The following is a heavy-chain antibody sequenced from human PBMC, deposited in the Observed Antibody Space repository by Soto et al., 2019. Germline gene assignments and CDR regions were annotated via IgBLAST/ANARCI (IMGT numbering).Heavy chain of an antibody. CDR1: GYTFTGYY. D-gene: IGHD2-15*01. CDR3: ARDLAKGGGSAGFDY. V-gene: IGHV1-2*06. Sequence: ASVKVSCKASGYTFTGYYIHWVRQAPGQGLEWMGRINPNSGGTKYPQKFQGRVTMTRDTSIRTVYMSLTGLKSDDTAVYFCARDLAKGGGSAGFDYWGQGTLVTVSS. CDR2: INPNSGGT. J-gene: IGHJ4*02.